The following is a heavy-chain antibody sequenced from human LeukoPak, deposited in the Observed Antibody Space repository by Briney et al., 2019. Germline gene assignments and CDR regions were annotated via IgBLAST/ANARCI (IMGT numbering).Heavy chain of an antibody. J-gene: IGHJ4*02. Sequence: GGSLRLSCAASGFTFSSYGMHWVRQAPGRGLEWVAVIWYDESNKYYADSVKGRFTISRDNSKNTLYLQMNSLRAEDTAVYYCARGPSITMVRGVFDYWGQGTLVTVSS. D-gene: IGHD3-10*01. CDR2: IWYDESNK. V-gene: IGHV3-33*01. CDR1: GFTFSSYG. CDR3: ARGPSITMVRGVFDY.